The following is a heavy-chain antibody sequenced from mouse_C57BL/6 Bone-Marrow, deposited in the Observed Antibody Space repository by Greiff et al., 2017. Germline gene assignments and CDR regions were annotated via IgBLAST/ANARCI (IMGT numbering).Heavy chain of an antibody. J-gene: IGHJ4*01. CDR1: GYTFTSYW. CDR2: IYPGSGST. CDR3: ARENLFITTVGYAMDY. Sequence: QVQLQQSGAELVKPGASVKMSCKASGYTFTSYWITWVKQRPGQGLEWIGDIYPGSGSTNYNEKFKSKATLTVDTSSSTAYMQLSSLTSEDSAVYYCARENLFITTVGYAMDYWGQGTSVTVSS. D-gene: IGHD1-1*01. V-gene: IGHV1-55*01.